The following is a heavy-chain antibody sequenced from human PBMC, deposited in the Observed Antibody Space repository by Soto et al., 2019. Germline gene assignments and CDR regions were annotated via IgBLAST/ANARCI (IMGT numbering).Heavy chain of an antibody. CDR1: GFNVSYNY. CDR3: VSIAVAEGFDP. Sequence: EVQLVETGGGLVQPGGSLRLSCAASGFNVSYNYISWVRQPPGQGLEWVSVIFYGGNTYYAESVKGRFTISRDNSKNMVYLQMNSLRVEDTAVYYCVSIAVAEGFDPWGQGTLVTVSS. D-gene: IGHD6-19*01. J-gene: IGHJ5*02. CDR2: IFYGGNT. V-gene: IGHV3-53*02.